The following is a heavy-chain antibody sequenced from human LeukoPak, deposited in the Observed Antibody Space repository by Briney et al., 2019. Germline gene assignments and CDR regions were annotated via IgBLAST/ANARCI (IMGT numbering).Heavy chain of an antibody. V-gene: IGHV3-7*03. Sequence: GGSLRLSCAASGFTFSSYWMSWVRQAPGKGLEWVATIRQDGSQKYYVDSVKGRFTISRDNAKNSLYLQMNSLRAEDTAVYYCATWYYYGSGSPYFDYWGQGTLVTVSS. D-gene: IGHD3-10*01. CDR1: GFTFSSYW. CDR3: ATWYYYGSGSPYFDY. J-gene: IGHJ4*02. CDR2: IRQDGSQK.